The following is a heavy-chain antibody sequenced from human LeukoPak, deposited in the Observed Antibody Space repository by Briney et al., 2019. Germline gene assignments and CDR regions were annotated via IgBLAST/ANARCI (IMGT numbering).Heavy chain of an antibody. CDR3: ARGRGYSYGPTTYYFDY. Sequence: PGGSLRLSCAASGFTFDDYGMGWVRQAPGQGLEWVSGINWNGGSTGYADSVKGRFTISRANAKTSLYLQMNSLRAEDTALYYCARGRGYSYGPTTYYFDYWGQGTLVTVSS. D-gene: IGHD5-18*01. V-gene: IGHV3-20*04. CDR2: INWNGGST. CDR1: GFTFDDYG. J-gene: IGHJ4*02.